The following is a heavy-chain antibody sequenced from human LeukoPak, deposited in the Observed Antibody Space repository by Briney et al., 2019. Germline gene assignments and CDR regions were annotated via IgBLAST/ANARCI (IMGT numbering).Heavy chain of an antibody. CDR2: ISGSGGST. V-gene: IGHV3-23*01. CDR3: ARDLLGRGYYPYYYGMDV. J-gene: IGHJ6*02. Sequence: GGSLRLSCAASGFTFSSYAMSWVRQAPGKGLEWVSAISGSGGSTYYADSVKGRFTISRDNAKNSLYLQMNSLRAEDTAVYYCARDLLGRGYYPYYYGMDVWGQGTTVTVSS. D-gene: IGHD3-22*01. CDR1: GFTFSSYA.